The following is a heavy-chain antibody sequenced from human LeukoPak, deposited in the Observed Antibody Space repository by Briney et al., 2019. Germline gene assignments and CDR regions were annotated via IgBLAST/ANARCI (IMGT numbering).Heavy chain of an antibody. Sequence: SETLSLTCTVSGGSISSYYWSWIRQPPGKGLEWIGYIYYSGSTNYNPSLKSRVTISVDTSKNQFSLKLSSVTAADTAVYYCARQHWSRTLDYWGQGTLVTVSS. V-gene: IGHV4-59*01. J-gene: IGHJ4*02. CDR1: GGSISSYY. CDR2: IYYSGST. CDR3: ARQHWSRTLDY. D-gene: IGHD2-8*02.